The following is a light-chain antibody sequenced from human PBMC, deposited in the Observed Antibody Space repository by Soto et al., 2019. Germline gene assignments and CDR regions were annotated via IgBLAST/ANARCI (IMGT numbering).Light chain of an antibody. CDR2: AAS. J-gene: IGKJ5*01. V-gene: IGKV1-9*01. CDR1: QGINTF. Sequence: IQWTQSPSSLSASVGDRVTITCRASQGINTFLAWYQQKAGKAPKLLIYAASTLQSGVPSRFSGSGSGTDFTLTISSLQSEDFVTYYCQQLNSYPITFGQGTRLEIK. CDR3: QQLNSYPIT.